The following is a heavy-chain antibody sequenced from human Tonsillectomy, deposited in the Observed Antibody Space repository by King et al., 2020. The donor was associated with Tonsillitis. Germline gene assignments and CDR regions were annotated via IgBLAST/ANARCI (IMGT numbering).Heavy chain of an antibody. Sequence: VQLVESGGGLIQPGGSLRLSCTASGFTVSYNYMTWVRQAPGKGLEWGSVIYTGGNTFYAASVKGRFTISRDNSKNTLDLQMNSLRAEDAAVYYCCGGLGAYWGQGTLVTVSS. CDR2: IYTGGNT. D-gene: IGHD2-21*01. V-gene: IGHV3-53*01. J-gene: IGHJ4*02. CDR3: CGGLGAY. CDR1: GFTVSYNY.